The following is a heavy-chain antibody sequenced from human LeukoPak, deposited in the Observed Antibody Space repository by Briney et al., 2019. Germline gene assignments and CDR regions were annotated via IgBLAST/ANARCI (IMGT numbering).Heavy chain of an antibody. CDR3: ARQPGGTAAFDV. Sequence: SETLSLTCTVSGGSITSYYWSWTRQPPGKGLEWIGYIHHNGDTKYNPSLKSRLSMSVDTSKNQISLKLSSVTAADTALYYCARQPGGTAAFDVWGQGTMVTVSS. J-gene: IGHJ3*01. CDR1: GGSITSYY. V-gene: IGHV4-59*08. CDR2: IHHNGDT. D-gene: IGHD1-14*01.